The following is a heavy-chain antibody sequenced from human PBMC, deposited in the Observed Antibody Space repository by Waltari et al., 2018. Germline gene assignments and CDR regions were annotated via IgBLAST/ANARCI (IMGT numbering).Heavy chain of an antibody. V-gene: IGHV1-2*04. D-gene: IGHD3-22*01. CDR2: ITPNSGGT. CDR3: AREGGYDSSGYYHFDY. Sequence: QVQLVQSGAEVKKPGASVKVSCKASGYTFTGHYMHWVRQAPGQGLEWMGWITPNSGGTNYAQKFQGWVTMTRDTSISTAYMELSRLRSDDTAVYYCAREGGYDSSGYYHFDYWGQGTLVTVSS. CDR1: GYTFTGHY. J-gene: IGHJ4*02.